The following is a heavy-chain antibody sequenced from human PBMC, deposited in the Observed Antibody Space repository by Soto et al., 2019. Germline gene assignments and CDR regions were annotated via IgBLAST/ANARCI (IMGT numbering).Heavy chain of an antibody. CDR2: ISAYNGNT. D-gene: IGHD3-22*01. V-gene: IGHV1-18*04. CDR1: GYTFTSYG. J-gene: IGHJ6*02. Sequence: QVQLVQSGAEVKKPGASVKVSCKASGYTFTSYGISWVRQAPGQGLEWMGWISAYNGNTNYAQKLQGRVTMTTDTSTSTAYMERRSLRSDDTAVYYCARDWMHYYDSSGYRDYYYGMDVWGQGTTVTVSS. CDR3: ARDWMHYYDSSGYRDYYYGMDV.